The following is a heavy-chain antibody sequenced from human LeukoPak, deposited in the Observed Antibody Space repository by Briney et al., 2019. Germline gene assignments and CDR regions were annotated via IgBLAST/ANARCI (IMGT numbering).Heavy chain of an antibody. D-gene: IGHD1-20*01. CDR3: AKDIGYNWNAQGYGMDV. Sequence: GGSLRLSCAASGFTFSSYGMHWVRQAPGKGLEWVAVISYYGSNKYYADSVKGRFTISRDNSKNTLYLQMNSLRAEDTAVYYCAKDIGYNWNAQGYGMDVWGQGTTVTVSS. CDR2: ISYYGSNK. J-gene: IGHJ6*02. CDR1: GFTFSSYG. V-gene: IGHV3-30*18.